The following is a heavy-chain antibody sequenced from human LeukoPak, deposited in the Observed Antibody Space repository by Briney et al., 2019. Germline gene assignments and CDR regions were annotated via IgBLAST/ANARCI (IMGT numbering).Heavy chain of an antibody. CDR2: ISGSGGST. J-gene: IGHJ4*02. Sequence: GGSLRLSCAASGFTFSSYAMSWVRQAPGKGLEWVSAISGSGGSTYYADSVKGRFTISRDNSKNTLYLQMNSLRAEDTAVYYCAKLYCSSTNCYTFDYWGQGTLVTVSS. V-gene: IGHV3-23*01. CDR1: GFTFSSYA. D-gene: IGHD2-2*02. CDR3: AKLYCSSTNCYTFDY.